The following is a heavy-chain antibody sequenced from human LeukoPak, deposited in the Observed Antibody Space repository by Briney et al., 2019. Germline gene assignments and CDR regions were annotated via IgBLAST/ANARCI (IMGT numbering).Heavy chain of an antibody. CDR3: AKDSFDCSGGSCYSYDY. Sequence: GGSLRLSCAASGFTFSSYAMSWVRQAPGKGLEWVSAISGSGGSTYYADSVKGRFTISRDNSKNTLYLQMNSLRAEDTAVYYCAKDSFDCSGGSCYSYDYWGQGTLVTVSS. D-gene: IGHD2-15*01. V-gene: IGHV3-23*01. CDR1: GFTFSSYA. J-gene: IGHJ4*02. CDR2: ISGSGGST.